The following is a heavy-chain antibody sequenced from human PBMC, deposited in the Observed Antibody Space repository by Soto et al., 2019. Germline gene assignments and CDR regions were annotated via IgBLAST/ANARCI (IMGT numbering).Heavy chain of an antibody. CDR2: IWYDGSNK. CDR3: ARGYGSESYCGY. D-gene: IGHD3-10*01. Sequence: QVQLVESGGGVVQPGRSLRLSCAASGFTFSSYGMHWVRQAPGKGLEWVAVIWYDGSNKYYADSVKGRFTISRDNSKNTLYLQMNSLRAEDTAVYYCARGYGSESYCGYWGQGTLVTVSS. V-gene: IGHV3-33*01. CDR1: GFTFSSYG. J-gene: IGHJ4*02.